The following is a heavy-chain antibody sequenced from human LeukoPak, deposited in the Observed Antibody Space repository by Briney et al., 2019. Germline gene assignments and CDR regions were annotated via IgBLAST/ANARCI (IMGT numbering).Heavy chain of an antibody. Sequence: SETLSLTCTVSGGSISSYYWSWLRQPPGKGLEWIGYIYYSGSTNYNPSLTSRVTISVDTSKNQFSLKLSSVTAADTAVYYCARGGGWLRYTNFDYWGQGTLVTVSS. CDR3: ARGGGWLRYTNFDY. J-gene: IGHJ4*02. D-gene: IGHD5-12*01. CDR1: GGSISSYY. CDR2: IYYSGST. V-gene: IGHV4-59*01.